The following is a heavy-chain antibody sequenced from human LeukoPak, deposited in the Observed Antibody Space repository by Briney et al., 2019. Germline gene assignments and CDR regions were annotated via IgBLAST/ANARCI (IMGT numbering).Heavy chain of an antibody. CDR1: GCTFSSYA. CDR3: ARGRIQPNWFDP. Sequence: SVKVTFKASGCTFSSYAISWVRQPPGQGLDWMGGIIHIFSTANYAQKFQGRVTITTDESTSTAYMELSSLRSEDTAVYYCARGRIQPNWFDPWGQGTLVTVSS. V-gene: IGHV1-69*05. J-gene: IGHJ5*02. CDR2: IIHIFSTA. D-gene: IGHD5-18*01.